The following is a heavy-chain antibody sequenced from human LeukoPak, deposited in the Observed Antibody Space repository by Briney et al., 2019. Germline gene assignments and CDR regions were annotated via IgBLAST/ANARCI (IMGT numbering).Heavy chain of an antibody. CDR3: ASYYSSGLAVDDY. J-gene: IGHJ4*02. CDR2: IKQDGREK. CDR1: GFTFSSYW. V-gene: IGHV3-7*02. Sequence: GGSLRLSCAASGFTFSSYWMSWVRQAPGKGLEWVANIKQDGREKYYVDSVKGRFTISRDNAKNSLYLQMNSLRAEDTAVYYCASYYSSGLAVDDYWGQGTLVTVSS. D-gene: IGHD6-19*01.